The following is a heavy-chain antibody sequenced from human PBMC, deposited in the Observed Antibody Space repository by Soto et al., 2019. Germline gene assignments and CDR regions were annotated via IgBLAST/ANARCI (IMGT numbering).Heavy chain of an antibody. J-gene: IGHJ6*02. CDR2: IIPIFGTA. Sequence: QVQLVQSGAEVKKPGSSVKVSCKASGGTFSSYAISWVRQAPGQGLEWMGGIIPIFGTANYAQKFQGRVTITADESTRTADLELSSMRTEDTAVYYCASASRAARLSGGAYYYYYGMDVWGQGTTVTVSS. D-gene: IGHD6-6*01. V-gene: IGHV1-69*01. CDR3: ASASRAARLSGGAYYYYYGMDV. CDR1: GGTFSSYA.